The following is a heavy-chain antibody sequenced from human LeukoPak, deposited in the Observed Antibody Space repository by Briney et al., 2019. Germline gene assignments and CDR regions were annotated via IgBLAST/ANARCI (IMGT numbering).Heavy chain of an antibody. D-gene: IGHD5-18*01. CDR1: GDSISSSSYY. CDR2: IYYSGDT. CDR3: ARLRGYTYGPPGY. J-gene: IGHJ4*02. Sequence: SETLSLTCAVCGDSISSSSYYWGWIRQPPGKGLEWIGSIYYSGDTYYSPSLKSRVTISVDTSKSQFSLKLSSVTAADTAVYYCARLRGYTYGPPGYWGQGTLVTVSS. V-gene: IGHV4-39*01.